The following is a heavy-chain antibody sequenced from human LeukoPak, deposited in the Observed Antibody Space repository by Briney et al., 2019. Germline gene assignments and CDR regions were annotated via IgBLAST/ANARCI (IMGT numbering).Heavy chain of an antibody. J-gene: IGHJ5*02. Sequence: SETLSLTCAVYGGSFSGYYWSWIRQPPGKGLEWIGEINHSGSTNYNPSLKSRVTISVDTSKNQFSLRLSSVTAADTAVYYCAYWLSTVGWFDPWGQGTLVTVSS. V-gene: IGHV4-34*01. D-gene: IGHD3-9*01. CDR2: INHSGST. CDR1: GGSFSGYY. CDR3: AYWLSTVGWFDP.